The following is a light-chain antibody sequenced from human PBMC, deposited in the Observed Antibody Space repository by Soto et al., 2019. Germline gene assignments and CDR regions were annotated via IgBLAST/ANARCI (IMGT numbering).Light chain of an antibody. V-gene: IGKV3-15*01. CDR3: XXYNNWXPXYT. CDR2: GAS. Sequence: EIVMTHSPATLSVSPGERATLSFSASQSVSSNLAWYQQKPGQAPRLLIYGASTRATGIPARFSGSGSGTEFTLTISSLQSEDFAVYYXXXYNNWXPXYTFGQGTKVDIK. J-gene: IGKJ2*01. CDR1: QSVSSN.